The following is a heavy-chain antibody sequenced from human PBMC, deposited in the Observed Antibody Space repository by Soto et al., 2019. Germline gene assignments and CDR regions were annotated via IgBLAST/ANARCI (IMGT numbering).Heavy chain of an antibody. J-gene: IGHJ6*02. Sequence: GSLRLSCAASGFTFSGYYMHWVRQAPGKGLEWVAVISYDGSTEYYADSVKGRFTISRDNSANRLFLQMNSLRPEDTAVYYCTKDDGYNDSTYYHYFGMDVWGQGTTVTVSS. V-gene: IGHV3-30*18. CDR1: GFTFSGYY. CDR2: ISYDGSTE. D-gene: IGHD5-12*01. CDR3: TKDDGYNDSTYYHYFGMDV.